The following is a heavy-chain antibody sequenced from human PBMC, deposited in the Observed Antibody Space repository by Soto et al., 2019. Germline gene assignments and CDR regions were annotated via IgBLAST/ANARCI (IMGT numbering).Heavy chain of an antibody. CDR3: ARDWVVTPDWYFDL. CDR1: GGTFSSYA. CDR2: IIPIFGTA. D-gene: IGHD2-21*02. V-gene: IGHV1-69*01. J-gene: IGHJ2*01. Sequence: SVKDSCKASGGTFSSYAISWVRQAPGQGLEWMGGIIPIFGTANYAQKFQGRVTITADESTSTAYMELSSLRSEDTAVYYCARDWVVTPDWYFDLWGRGTLVTVSS.